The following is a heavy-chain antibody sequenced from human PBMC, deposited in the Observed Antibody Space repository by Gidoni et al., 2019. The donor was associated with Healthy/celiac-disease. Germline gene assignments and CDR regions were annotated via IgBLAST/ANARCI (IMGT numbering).Heavy chain of an antibody. CDR2: ISGSGGST. V-gene: IGHV3-23*01. Sequence: EVQLLESGGGLVQPGGSLRLSCAASGFPFSSSAMSWVGQAPGKGLELVSAISGSGGSTYYADAVKGRFTISRDNSKNTLYLQMNSLRAEDTAVYYCAKDRRVTIFGVVIHNWFDPWGQGTLVTVSS. D-gene: IGHD3-3*01. CDR3: AKDRRVTIFGVVIHNWFDP. J-gene: IGHJ5*02. CDR1: GFPFSSSA.